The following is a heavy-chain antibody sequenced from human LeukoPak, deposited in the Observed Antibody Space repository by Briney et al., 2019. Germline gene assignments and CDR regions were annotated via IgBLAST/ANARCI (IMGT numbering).Heavy chain of an antibody. Sequence: GGSLRLSCAASGFTFSDHAMNWVRQAPGKGLEWVSGINSGSGGGSFYADSVKGRFTISRDNSKNTLHLQMNSLRAEDTAAYYCAADPEYSSSPPFYYYGMDVWGQGTTVTVSS. D-gene: IGHD6-6*01. V-gene: IGHV3-23*01. CDR3: AADPEYSSSPPFYYYGMDV. CDR1: GFTFSDHA. J-gene: IGHJ6*02. CDR2: INSGSGGGS.